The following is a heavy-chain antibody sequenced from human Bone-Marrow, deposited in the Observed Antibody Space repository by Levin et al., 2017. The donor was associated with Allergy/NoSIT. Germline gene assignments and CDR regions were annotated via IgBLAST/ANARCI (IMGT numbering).Heavy chain of an antibody. V-gene: IGHV3-30*04. D-gene: IGHD3-22*01. CDR1: GSTFSRFV. J-gene: IGHJ3*01. CDR2: ISHDETSI. CDR3: ATAGRTSGYADAFEF. Sequence: PGGSLRLSCAVSGSTFSRFVMHWVRQAPGKGLEWVAVISHDETSIIYADSVKGRFTISKDNSKSTLYLEMNSLRDEDTALYYCATAGRTSGYADAFEFWGQGTRVTVSS.